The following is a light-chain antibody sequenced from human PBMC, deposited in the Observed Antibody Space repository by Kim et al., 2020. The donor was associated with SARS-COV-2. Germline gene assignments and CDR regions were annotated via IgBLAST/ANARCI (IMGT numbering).Light chain of an antibody. V-gene: IGLV3-19*01. Sequence: GKTVRITCQGDSLRSYYASWNQQKQGQAPVLVIYGKNNRPSGIPDRFSGSSSGNTASLTITGAQAEDEADYYCNSRDSSGNHPPWVFGGGTQLTVL. CDR3: NSRDSSGNHPPWV. J-gene: IGLJ3*02. CDR2: GKN. CDR1: SLRSYY.